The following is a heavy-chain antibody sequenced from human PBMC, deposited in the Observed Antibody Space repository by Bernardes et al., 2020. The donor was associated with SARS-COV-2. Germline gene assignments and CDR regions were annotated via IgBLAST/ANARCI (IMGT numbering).Heavy chain of an antibody. V-gene: IGHV4-31*03. CDR1: VGSISSGGYY. CDR3: ARGGTIFGVVIRPPDD. J-gene: IGHJ4*02. Sequence: SETLSLTCTVSVGSISSGGYYWSWIRQHPGQGLEWLWYIYSSGSTHYNPSLKSRVTIAVDTSKNQFSLKLSSVTAADTAVYYCARGGTIFGVVIRPPDDWGQGTLVTVSS. CDR2: IYSSGST. D-gene: IGHD3-3*01.